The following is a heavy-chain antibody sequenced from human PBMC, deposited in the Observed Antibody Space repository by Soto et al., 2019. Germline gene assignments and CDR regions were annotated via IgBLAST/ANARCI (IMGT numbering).Heavy chain of an antibody. CDR3: AKEEGSSSVPFDC. CDR2: ISYDGSNK. J-gene: IGHJ4*02. V-gene: IGHV3-30*18. D-gene: IGHD6-6*01. CDR1: GFTFSSYG. Sequence: GGSPRLSCAASGFTFSSYGMHRVRQAPGKGLEWVAVISYDGSNKYYADSVKGRFTISRDNSKNTLYLQMNSLRAEDTAVYYCAKEEGSSSVPFDCWGQGTLVTVSS.